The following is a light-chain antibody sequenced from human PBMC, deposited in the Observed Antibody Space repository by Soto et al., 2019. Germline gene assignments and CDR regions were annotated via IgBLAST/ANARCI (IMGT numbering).Light chain of an antibody. CDR2: RAS. CDR1: QSLSGN. Sequence: EIVMTQSPATLAGSPGETVSLTCRASQSLSGNLAWYQQNPGQAPRILIFRASTRATGVPARFSGSGSGTEFTLTISSLQSEDFAVYYCQQRAGSSTFGQGTRLEIK. V-gene: IGKV3-15*01. J-gene: IGKJ5*01. CDR3: QQRAGSST.